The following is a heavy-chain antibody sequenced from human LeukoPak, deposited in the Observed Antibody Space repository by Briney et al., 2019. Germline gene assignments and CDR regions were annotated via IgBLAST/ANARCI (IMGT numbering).Heavy chain of an antibody. CDR3: ARGRNIAVAGTRWFDP. V-gene: IGHV1-2*02. CDR1: GYTFTGYY. D-gene: IGHD6-19*01. J-gene: IGHJ5*02. CDR2: INPNSGGT. Sequence: ASVKVSCKASGYTFTGYYMHWVRQAPGQGLEWMGWINPNSGGTNYAQKFQGRVTMTRDTSISTAYMELSRLRSDDTAVYYRARGRNIAVAGTRWFDPWGQGTLVTVSS.